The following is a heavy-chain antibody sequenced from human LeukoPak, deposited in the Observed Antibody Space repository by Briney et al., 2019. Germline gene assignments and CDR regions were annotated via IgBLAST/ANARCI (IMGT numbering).Heavy chain of an antibody. D-gene: IGHD3-22*01. Sequence: AGRSLRLSCAASGFTFSSYAMSWVRQAPGKGLEWVSAISGSGGSTYYADSVKGRFTISRDNSKNTLYLQMNSLRAEDTAVYYCAKDLDYYDSSGFDYWGQGTLVTVSS. V-gene: IGHV3-23*01. J-gene: IGHJ4*02. CDR1: GFTFSSYA. CDR2: ISGSGGST. CDR3: AKDLDYYDSSGFDY.